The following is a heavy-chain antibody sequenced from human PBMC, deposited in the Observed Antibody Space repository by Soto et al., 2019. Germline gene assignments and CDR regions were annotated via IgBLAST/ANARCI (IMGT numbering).Heavy chain of an antibody. CDR2: IYWDDDK. CDR1: GFSLSTSGVG. J-gene: IGHJ6*02. Sequence: QITLKESGPTLVKPTQTLTLTCTFSGFSLSTSGVGVGWIRQPPGKALEWLALIYWDDDKRYSPSLKSRLTITMEICNIQVVLTMTNMDPVDTATYDSALQFGESYCYYALDVWGQGTTVTVSS. D-gene: IGHD3-10*01. CDR3: ALQFGESYCYYALDV. V-gene: IGHV2-5*02.